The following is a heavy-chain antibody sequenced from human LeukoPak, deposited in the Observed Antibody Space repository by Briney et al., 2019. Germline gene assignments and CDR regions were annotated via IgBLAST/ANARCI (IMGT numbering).Heavy chain of an antibody. CDR2: INHSGST. CDR1: GGSFSGYY. J-gene: IGHJ5*02. D-gene: IGHD3-3*01. Sequence: PSETLSLTCAVYGGSFSGYYWSWLRQPPGKGLEWIGEINHSGSTNYNPSLKSRVTISVDTSKNQFSLKLSSVTAADTAVYYCARGTMRLVGLRFLEWSPRFDPWGQGTLVTVSS. CDR3: ARGTMRLVGLRFLEWSPRFDP. V-gene: IGHV4-34*01.